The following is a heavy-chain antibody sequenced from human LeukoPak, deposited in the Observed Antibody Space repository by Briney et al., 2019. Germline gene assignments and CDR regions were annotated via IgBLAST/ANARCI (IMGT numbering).Heavy chain of an antibody. V-gene: IGHV3-23*01. CDR1: GCTVNSYT. CDR3: ARVAVSGPAGWFNS. Sequence: GGSLRIPCVASGCTVNSYTVSWVRHALGKGLEWVSAISGSGGSTYYADSVKGRFTISRDNVDNVVYLQMNSLGAEDTAVYYCARVAVSGPAGWFNSWGHGTLVIVSS. D-gene: IGHD2-8*02. CDR2: ISGSGGST. J-gene: IGHJ5*01.